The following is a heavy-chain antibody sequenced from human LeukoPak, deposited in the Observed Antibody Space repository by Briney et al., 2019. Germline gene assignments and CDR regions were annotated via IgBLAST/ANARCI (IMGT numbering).Heavy chain of an antibody. J-gene: IGHJ5*02. CDR1: RYTFTDYY. V-gene: IGHV1-2*02. CDR3: ARTYLGYCSTSSCREGESFDP. Sequence: ASVKVSCKASRYTFTDYYIHWVRQAPGQGLEWMGWINPNSGGTNYAQRFQGRVTMTRDTSISTAYMELTRLRSDDTAVYYCARTYLGYCSTSSCREGESFDPWGQGTLVTVSS. CDR2: INPNSGGT. D-gene: IGHD2-2*01.